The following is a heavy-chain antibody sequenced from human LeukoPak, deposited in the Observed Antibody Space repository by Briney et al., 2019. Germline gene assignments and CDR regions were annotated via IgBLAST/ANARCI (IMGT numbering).Heavy chain of an antibody. CDR1: GFSFSSYW. CDR3: AELGITMIGGV. D-gene: IGHD3-10*02. Sequence: GGSLRLSCAASGFSFSSYWMNWVRQAPGKGLEWVANIKEDGSEKYYVDSVKGRFTISRDNAKKSLYLQMNSLRAEDTAVYYCAELGITMIGGVWGKGTTVTISS. V-gene: IGHV3-7*01. CDR2: IKEDGSEK. J-gene: IGHJ6*04.